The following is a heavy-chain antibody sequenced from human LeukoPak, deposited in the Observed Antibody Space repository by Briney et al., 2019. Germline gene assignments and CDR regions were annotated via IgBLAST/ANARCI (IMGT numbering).Heavy chain of an antibody. D-gene: IGHD3-16*01. CDR1: GYSISSGYY. CDR2: IYYSGST. V-gene: IGHV4-61*01. Sequence: PSETLSLTCTVSGYSISSGYYWSWIRQPPGKGLEWLGYIYYSGSTNYNPSLKSRVTISVDTSKNQFSLKLSSVTAADTAVYYCARVITVRGVIFDYWGQGTLVTVSS. J-gene: IGHJ4*02. CDR3: ARVITVRGVIFDY.